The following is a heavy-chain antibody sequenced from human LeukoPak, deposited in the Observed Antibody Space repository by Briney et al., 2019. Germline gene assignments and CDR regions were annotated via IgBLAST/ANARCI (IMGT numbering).Heavy chain of an antibody. CDR1: GGSISSGSYY. V-gene: IGHV4-61*02. CDR3: ARDPTPAVVVPAAIADAFDI. J-gene: IGHJ3*02. CDR2: IYTSGST. Sequence: SETLSLTCTVSGGSISSGSYYWSWIRQPAGKGLEWIGRIYTSGSTNYNPSLKSRVTISVDTSKNQFSLKLSSVTAADTAVYYCARDPTPAVVVPAAIADAFDIWGQGTMVTVSS. D-gene: IGHD2-2*02.